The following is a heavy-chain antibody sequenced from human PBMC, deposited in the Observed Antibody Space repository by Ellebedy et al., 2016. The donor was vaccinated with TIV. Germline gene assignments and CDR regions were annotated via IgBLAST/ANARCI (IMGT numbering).Heavy chain of an antibody. V-gene: IGHV3-7*01. CDR1: GFTFSTYW. D-gene: IGHD4-17*01. J-gene: IGHJ4*02. Sequence: PGGSLRLSCAASGFTFSTYWMTWVRLAPGKGLEWVGTIKEDGSAKYYADSVKGRFTISRDNAKNSLYLQMNSLRAEDTAVYYCARDNYGDYLYDYWGQGTLVTVSS. CDR2: IKEDGSAK. CDR3: ARDNYGDYLYDY.